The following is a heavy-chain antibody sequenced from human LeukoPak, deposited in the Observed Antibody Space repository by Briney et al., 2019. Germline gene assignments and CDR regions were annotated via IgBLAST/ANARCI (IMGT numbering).Heavy chain of an antibody. D-gene: IGHD3-3*01. J-gene: IGHJ4*02. CDR3: ATNFHDYDSRAPIDETDY. CDR2: ISGSGGST. CDR1: GFTFSSYA. Sequence: PPGGSLRLSCAASGFTFSSYAMSWVRQAPGKGLEWVSAISGSGGSTYYADSVKGRFTISRDNSKNTLYLQMNSLRAEDTAVYYCATNFHDYDSRAPIDETDYWGQGTLVTVSS. V-gene: IGHV3-23*01.